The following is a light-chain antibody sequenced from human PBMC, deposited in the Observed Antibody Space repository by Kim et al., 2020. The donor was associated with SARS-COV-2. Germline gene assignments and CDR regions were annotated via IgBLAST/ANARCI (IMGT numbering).Light chain of an antibody. CDR2: AAS. CDR3: KQAKSFPWT. CDR1: QAISNW. J-gene: IGKJ1*01. V-gene: IGKV1-12*02. Sequence: DIQMTQSPSSVSASVGERVTITCRASQAISNWLDWYQQKPGKAPKLLIYAASRLQSGVPSRFSGSGYGTDFTLTISGLEIEDFATYYCKQAKSFPWTFGQGTKVDIK.